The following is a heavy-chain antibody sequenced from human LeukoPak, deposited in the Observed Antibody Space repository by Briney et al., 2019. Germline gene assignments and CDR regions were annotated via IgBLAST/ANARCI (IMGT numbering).Heavy chain of an antibody. Sequence: GGSLRLSCAASGFTFSSYAMHWVRQAPGKGLEWVSVIYSGGSTYYADSVKGRFTISRDNSKNTLYLQMNSLRAEDTAVYYCARVYYDSSGYLYYFDYWGQGTLVTVSS. V-gene: IGHV3-66*01. CDR3: ARVYYDSSGYLYYFDY. J-gene: IGHJ4*02. CDR1: GFTFSSYA. CDR2: IYSGGST. D-gene: IGHD3-22*01.